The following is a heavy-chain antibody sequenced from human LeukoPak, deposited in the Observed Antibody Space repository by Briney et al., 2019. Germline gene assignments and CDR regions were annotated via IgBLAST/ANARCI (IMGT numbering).Heavy chain of an antibody. J-gene: IGHJ4*02. D-gene: IGHD1-1*01. CDR2: IYSGGST. CDR1: GFTFSDRY. V-gene: IGHV3-53*01. CDR3: ARDRGLERRSLHFDY. Sequence: QSGGSLRLSCAAAGFTFSDRYMSWVRQAPGKGLEWVSVIYSGGSTYYADSVKGRFTISRDNSKNTLYLQMNSLRAEDTAVYYCARDRGLERRSLHFDYWGQGTLVTVSS.